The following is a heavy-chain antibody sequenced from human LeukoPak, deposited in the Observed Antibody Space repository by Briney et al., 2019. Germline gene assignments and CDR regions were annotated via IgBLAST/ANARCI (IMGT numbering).Heavy chain of an antibody. CDR1: GFTFSSYG. CDR2: IRYDGSNK. Sequence: GGSLRLSCAASGFTFSSYGMHWVRQAPGKGLEWVAFIRYDGSNKYYADSVKGRFTISRDNSKNTLYLQMNSLRAEDTAVYYCAKITSVDTMVRGVPRWFDPWGQGTLVTVSS. D-gene: IGHD3-10*01. CDR3: AKITSVDTMVRGVPRWFDP. V-gene: IGHV3-30*02. J-gene: IGHJ5*02.